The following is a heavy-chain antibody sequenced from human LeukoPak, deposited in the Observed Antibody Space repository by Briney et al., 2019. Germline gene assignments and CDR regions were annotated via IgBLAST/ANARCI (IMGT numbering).Heavy chain of an antibody. V-gene: IGHV1-18*01. CDR2: ISAYNGNT. CDR3: ARRISDILTGYYFDY. D-gene: IGHD3-9*01. CDR1: GYTFTSYG. J-gene: IGHJ4*02. Sequence: ASVKVSCKASGYTFTSYGISWVRQAPGQGLEWMGWISAYNGNTNYAQKFQGRVTMTTDTSTSTACMELRSLRSDDTAVYYCARRISDILTGYYFDYWGQGTLVTVSS.